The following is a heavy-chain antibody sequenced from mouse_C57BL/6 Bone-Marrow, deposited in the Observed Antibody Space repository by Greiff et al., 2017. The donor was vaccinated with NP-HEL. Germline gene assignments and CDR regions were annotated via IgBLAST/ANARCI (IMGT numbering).Heavy chain of an antibody. CDR3: ARHAVYAMDY. J-gene: IGHJ4*01. Sequence: EVKLVESGGGLVQPGGSLKLSCAASGFTFSDYGMAWVRQAPRKGPEWVAFISNLAYSIYYAATVTGRFTISRENAKNTLYLEMSSLRSEDTAMYYCARHAVYAMDYWGQGTSVTVSS. CDR1: GFTFSDYG. V-gene: IGHV5-15*01. CDR2: ISNLAYSI.